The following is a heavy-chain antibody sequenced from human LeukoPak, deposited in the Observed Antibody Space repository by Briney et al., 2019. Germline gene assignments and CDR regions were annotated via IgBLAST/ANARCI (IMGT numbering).Heavy chain of an antibody. CDR1: GFTFSSYG. Sequence: GRSLRLSCAASGFTFSSYGMHWVRQAPGKGLEWVAVIWYDGSNKYYADSVKGRFTISRDNSKNTLYLQMNSLRAEDTAVYYCARGPAPTLFYFDYWGQGTLVTVSP. CDR2: IWYDGSNK. D-gene: IGHD2-2*01. V-gene: IGHV3-33*01. CDR3: ARGPAPTLFYFDY. J-gene: IGHJ4*02.